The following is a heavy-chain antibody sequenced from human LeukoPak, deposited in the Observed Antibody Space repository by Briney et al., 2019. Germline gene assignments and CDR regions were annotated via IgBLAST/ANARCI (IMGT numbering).Heavy chain of an antibody. CDR1: GFTFSSYA. D-gene: IGHD2-15*01. CDR2: ISGSGGST. V-gene: IGHV3-23*01. Sequence: GESLRLSCAASGFTFSSYAMSWVRQAPGKGLEWVSVISGSGGSTHYADSVKGRFTISRDNPKNTLSLQMNSLRAEDTAVYYCAKDYCRGGSCYSGLEYWGQGTLVTVSS. J-gene: IGHJ4*02. CDR3: AKDYCRGGSCYSGLEY.